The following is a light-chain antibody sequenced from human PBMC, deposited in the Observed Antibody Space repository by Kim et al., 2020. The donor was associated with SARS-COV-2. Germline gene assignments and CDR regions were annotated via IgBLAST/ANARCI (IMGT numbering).Light chain of an antibody. Sequence: EIVLTQSPGTLSLSPGERATLSCRASQSVSSSYLAWYQQKPGQAPRLLIYGASSRATGIPDRFSGSGSGTDFTLTISRLEPEDFAVYYCQQYGSSPPYTFGQGTKGE. V-gene: IGKV3-20*01. CDR3: QQYGSSPPYT. J-gene: IGKJ2*01. CDR1: QSVSSSY. CDR2: GAS.